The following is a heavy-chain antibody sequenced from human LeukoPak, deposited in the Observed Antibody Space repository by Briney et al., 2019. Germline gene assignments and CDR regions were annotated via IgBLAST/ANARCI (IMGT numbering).Heavy chain of an antibody. CDR3: AKDSRVAGTEGDY. CDR1: GFTFSSYG. CDR2: IRYDGSNK. J-gene: IGHJ4*02. V-gene: IGHV3-30*02. Sequence: QSGGSLRLSCAASGFTFSSYGMHWVRQAPGKGLEWVAFIRYDGSNKYYADSVKGRFTISRDNSKNTLYLQMNSLRAEDTAVYYCAKDSRVAGTEGDYWGRGTLVTVSS. D-gene: IGHD6-19*01.